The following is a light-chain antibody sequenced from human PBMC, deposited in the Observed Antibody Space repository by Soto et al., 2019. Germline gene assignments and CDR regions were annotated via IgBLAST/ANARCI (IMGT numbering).Light chain of an antibody. V-gene: IGKV1-16*02. CDR1: QDISTY. CDR2: AAS. J-gene: IGKJ2*01. CDR3: QQYKNYPYT. Sequence: DIQMTQSPSSLSASVGDRVTISCRASQDISTYLAWFQQKPGEAPKSLIYAASSLQSGVPSKFSGSGSGTDFTLTISSLQPEDFASYYCQQYKNYPYTFGQGTKLEIK.